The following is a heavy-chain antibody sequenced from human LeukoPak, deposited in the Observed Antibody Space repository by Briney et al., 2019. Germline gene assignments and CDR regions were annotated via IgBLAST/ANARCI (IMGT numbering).Heavy chain of an antibody. CDR1: GFTFSGSA. D-gene: IGHD3-22*01. CDR2: IRSKANSYAT. V-gene: IGHV3-73*01. CDR3: TSPTYYYDSSGYHYYYYYGMDV. Sequence: GGSLRLSCAASGFTFSGSAMHWVRQASGKGLEWVGRIRSKANSYATAYAASVKGRFTISRDDSNNTAYLQMNSLKTEDTTVYYCTSPTYYYDSSGYHYYYYYGMDVWGQGTTVTVSS. J-gene: IGHJ6*02.